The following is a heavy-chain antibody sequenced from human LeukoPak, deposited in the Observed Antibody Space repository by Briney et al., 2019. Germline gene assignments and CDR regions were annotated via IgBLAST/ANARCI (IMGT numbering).Heavy chain of an antibody. CDR3: AKDRATYYYGSGSYPL. CDR2: ISGSGGST. D-gene: IGHD3-10*01. V-gene: IGHV3-23*01. CDR1: GFTFNSYA. J-gene: IGHJ4*02. Sequence: GGSLRLSCAASGFTFNSYAMSWVRQAPGKGLEWVSAISGSGGSTYYADSVRGRFTISRDNSKNTLYLQMNSLRAEDTAVYYCAKDRATYYYGSGSYPLWGQGTLVTVSS.